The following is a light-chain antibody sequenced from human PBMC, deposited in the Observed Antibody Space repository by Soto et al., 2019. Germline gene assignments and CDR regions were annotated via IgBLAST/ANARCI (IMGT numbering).Light chain of an antibody. J-gene: IGKJ4*01. CDR3: QQYVGPLPT. V-gene: IGKV3-20*01. CDR1: QSVSSTR. CDR2: GAY. Sequence: EIVLTQSPGNLSLSPGERATLSCRASQSVSSTRLVWYQQKRGQAPRLLIYGAYSRATGIPDRFSGSGSGQDFTLTFSRLEAEDSGVYYSQQYVGPLPTFGGGTKVETK.